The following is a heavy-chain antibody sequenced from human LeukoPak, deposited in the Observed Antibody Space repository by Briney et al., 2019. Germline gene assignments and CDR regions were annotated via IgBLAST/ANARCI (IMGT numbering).Heavy chain of an antibody. Sequence: SETLSLTCAVYGGSFSGYYWSWIRQPPGKGLEWIGEINHSGSTNYNPSLKSRVTISVDTSKNQFSLKLSSVTAADTAVYYCARQPTFVSSGWYTGHNWFDPWGQGTLVTVSS. CDR1: GGSFSGYY. CDR2: INHSGST. V-gene: IGHV4-34*01. D-gene: IGHD6-19*01. J-gene: IGHJ5*02. CDR3: ARQPTFVSSGWYTGHNWFDP.